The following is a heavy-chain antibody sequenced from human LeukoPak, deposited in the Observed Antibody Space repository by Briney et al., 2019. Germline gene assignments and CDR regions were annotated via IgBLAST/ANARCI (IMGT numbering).Heavy chain of an antibody. CDR2: ISGSGGST. J-gene: IGHJ4*02. Sequence: GGSLRLSCAASGFTFSSYGMSWVRQAPGKGLEWVSAISGSGGSTYYADSVKGRSTISRDNSKNTLYLQMNSLRAEDTAVYYCAKLVGIEDFDYWGQGTLVTVSS. V-gene: IGHV3-23*01. D-gene: IGHD6-13*01. CDR3: AKLVGIEDFDY. CDR1: GFTFSSYG.